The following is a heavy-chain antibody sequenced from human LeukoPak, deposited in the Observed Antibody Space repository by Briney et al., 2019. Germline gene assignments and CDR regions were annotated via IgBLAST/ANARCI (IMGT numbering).Heavy chain of an antibody. J-gene: IGHJ1*01. CDR1: GGSISSYC. Sequence: PSETLSLTCTVYGGSISSYCWSWTRQPPGKGLEWIGYIYYTGSTNYNPSLKSRVTISVNTSKNQFSLKLTSVTAADTAVYYCARVGITIFGVGPEYFQHWGQGTLVTVSS. CDR3: ARVGITIFGVGPEYFQH. V-gene: IGHV4-59*01. D-gene: IGHD3-3*01. CDR2: IYYTGST.